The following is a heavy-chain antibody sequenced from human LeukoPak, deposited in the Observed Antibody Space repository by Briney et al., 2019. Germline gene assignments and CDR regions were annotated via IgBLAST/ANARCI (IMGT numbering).Heavy chain of an antibody. CDR3: VKDLGFGMIVPRGFHY. J-gene: IGHJ4*02. CDR1: GFTFDDSA. CDR2: ISWSSDNF. V-gene: IGHV3-9*01. Sequence: GGSLRLSCAAPGFTFDDSAMHWVRQAPGKGLEWVSGISWSSDNFGYADSVKGRFTISRDNAKKSLYLEMSGLRAEDTAMYYCVKDLGFGMIVPRGFHYWGQGTLVSVSS. D-gene: IGHD3-22*01.